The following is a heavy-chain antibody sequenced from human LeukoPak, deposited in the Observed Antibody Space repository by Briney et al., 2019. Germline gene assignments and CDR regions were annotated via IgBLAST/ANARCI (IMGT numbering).Heavy chain of an antibody. D-gene: IGHD3-22*01. V-gene: IGHV4-39*01. Sequence: SETLSLTCTVSGGSISSSSYYWGWIRQPPGKGLEWIGSIYYSGSTYYNPSLKSRVTISVDTPKNQFSLKLSSVTAADTAVYYCARGYYYDSSGHDYWGQGTLVTVSS. CDR2: IYYSGST. CDR1: GGSISSSSYY. J-gene: IGHJ4*02. CDR3: ARGYYYDSSGHDY.